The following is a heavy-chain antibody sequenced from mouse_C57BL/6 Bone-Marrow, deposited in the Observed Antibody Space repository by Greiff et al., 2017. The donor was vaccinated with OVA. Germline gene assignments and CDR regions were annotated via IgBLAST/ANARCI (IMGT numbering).Heavy chain of an antibody. CDR3: ASIYYGNPYARDY. J-gene: IGHJ4*01. CDR1: GFSLTSYG. V-gene: IGHV2-3*01. D-gene: IGHD2-1*01. Sequence: QVQLKESGPGLVAPSQSLSITCTVSGFSLTSYGVSWVRQPPGKGLEWLGVIWGDGSTNSHSALISRLGISTDNSKSQVFLKLNSLQTDDTATDYCASIYYGNPYARDYWGQGTSVTVAS. CDR2: IWGDGST.